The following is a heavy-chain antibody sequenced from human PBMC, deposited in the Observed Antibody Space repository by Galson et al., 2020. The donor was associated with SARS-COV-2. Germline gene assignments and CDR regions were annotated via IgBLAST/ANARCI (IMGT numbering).Heavy chain of an antibody. Sequence: GESLKISCAASGFTFSSYAMSWVRQAPGKGLEWVSGISGSGGSTYYADSVKGRFTISRDNSRNTLYLQMNSLTAEYTAVYYCAKSDRSTSSFPLDYWGQGALVTVSS. D-gene: IGHD6-13*01. CDR1: GFTFSSYA. CDR3: AKSDRSTSSFPLDY. CDR2: ISGSGGST. J-gene: IGHJ4*02. V-gene: IGHV3-23*01.